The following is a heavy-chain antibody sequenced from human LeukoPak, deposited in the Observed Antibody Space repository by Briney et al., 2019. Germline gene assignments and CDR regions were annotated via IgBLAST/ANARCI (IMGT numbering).Heavy chain of an antibody. J-gene: IGHJ4*02. CDR3: ARGFGGGLLTGPADY. D-gene: IGHD3-9*01. Sequence: SETLSLTCTVSGDSFSSGGYHWSWIRQHPGKGLEWIGCIYYSGSTYYNPSLKSRVSISVDTSKTLFFLKLSSVTAADTAVYYCARGFGGGLLTGPADYWGQGTLVTVSS. CDR2: IYYSGST. CDR1: GDSFSSGGYH. V-gene: IGHV4-31*03.